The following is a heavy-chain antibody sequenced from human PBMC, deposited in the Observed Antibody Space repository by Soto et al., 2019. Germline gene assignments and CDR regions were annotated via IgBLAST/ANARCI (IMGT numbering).Heavy chain of an antibody. CDR2: IYYSGST. V-gene: IGHV4-61*01. J-gene: IGHJ6*02. CDR3: ARDLYYGSRPLTPDPYYYYGMDV. Sequence: SETLSLTCTVSGGSVSSSSFYWTWIRQSPGKGLEWMGYIYYSGSTNYNPSLKSRVTISLDTSKNQFSLKLSSVTAADTAVSYCARDLYYGSRPLTPDPYYYYGMDVWGQGTTVTVSS. D-gene: IGHD3-10*01. CDR1: GGSVSSSSFY.